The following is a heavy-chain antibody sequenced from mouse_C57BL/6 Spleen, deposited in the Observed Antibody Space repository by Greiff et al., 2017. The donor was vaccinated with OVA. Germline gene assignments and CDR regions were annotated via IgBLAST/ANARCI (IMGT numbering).Heavy chain of an antibody. CDR2: IHPNSGST. Sequence: VQLQQPGAELVKPGASVKLSCKASGYTFTSYWMHWVKQRPGQGLEWIGMIHPNSGSTNYNEKFKSKATLTVDKSSSTAYMQLSSLTSEDSAVYYCARWGTGPYYFDYWGQGTTLTVSS. J-gene: IGHJ2*01. D-gene: IGHD4-1*01. CDR1: GYTFTSYW. CDR3: ARWGTGPYYFDY. V-gene: IGHV1-64*01.